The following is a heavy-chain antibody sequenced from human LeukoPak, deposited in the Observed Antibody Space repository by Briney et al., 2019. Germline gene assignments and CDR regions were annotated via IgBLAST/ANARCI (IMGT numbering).Heavy chain of an antibody. V-gene: IGHV3-21*01. Sequence: GGSLRLSCAASGFTFRNYDIHWLRQAPGKGLEWVSSISSSSSYIYYADSVKGRFTISRDNAKNSLYLQMNSLRAEDTAVYYCARDLEGPDSGWFDYWGQGTLVTVSS. J-gene: IGHJ4*02. CDR1: GFTFRNYD. CDR3: ARDLEGPDSGWFDY. CDR2: ISSSSSYI. D-gene: IGHD5-12*01.